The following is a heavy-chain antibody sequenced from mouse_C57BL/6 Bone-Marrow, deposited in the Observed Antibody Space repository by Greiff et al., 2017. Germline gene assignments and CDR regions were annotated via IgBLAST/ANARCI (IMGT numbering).Heavy chain of an antibody. CDR2: ISDGGSYT. V-gene: IGHV5-4*01. CDR3: AREGNDY. J-gene: IGHJ4*01. CDR1: GFTFSSYA. Sequence: EVQLVESGGGLVKPGGSLKLSCAASGFTFSSYAMSWVRQTPEKRLEWVATISDGGSYTYYPDNVKGRFTISKDNAKNNLYLQMSHLKSEDTAMYYCAREGNDYWGQGTSVTVSS.